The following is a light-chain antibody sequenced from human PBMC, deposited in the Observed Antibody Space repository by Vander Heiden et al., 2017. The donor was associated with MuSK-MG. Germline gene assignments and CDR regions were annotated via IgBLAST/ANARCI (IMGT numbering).Light chain of an antibody. Sequence: HFTPAPSSLSASVGDRVTITCRASQGISSWLAWYQQKPEKAPKSLIYAASSWQSGVPSRFSGSGSGTDFTLTISSLQPEDFATYYCQQYNSYPITFGQGTRLEIK. CDR3: QQYNSYPIT. V-gene: IGKV1D-16*01. J-gene: IGKJ5*01. CDR2: AAS. CDR1: QGISSW.